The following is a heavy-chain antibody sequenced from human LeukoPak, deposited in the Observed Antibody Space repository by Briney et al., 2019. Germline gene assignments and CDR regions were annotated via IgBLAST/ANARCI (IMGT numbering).Heavy chain of an antibody. Sequence: GSLSLSCAASGFTFSSYAMSWVRQAPGKGLEWVSAISGSGGSTYYADSVKGRFTISRDNSKNTLYLQMNSLRAEDTAVYFCAKGSDPLGELSSLFDYWGQGTLVTVSS. CDR2: ISGSGGST. V-gene: IGHV3-23*01. CDR3: AKGSDPLGELSSLFDY. CDR1: GFTFSSYA. J-gene: IGHJ4*02. D-gene: IGHD3-16*02.